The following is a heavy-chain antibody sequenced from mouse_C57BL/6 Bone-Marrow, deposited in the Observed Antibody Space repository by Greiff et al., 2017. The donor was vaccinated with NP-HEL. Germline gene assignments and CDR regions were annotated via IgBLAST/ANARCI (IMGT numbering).Heavy chain of an antibody. CDR2: IDPSDSYT. Sequence: QVQLQQPGAELVMPGASVKLSCKASGYTFTSYWMHWVKQRPGQGLEWIGEIDPSDSYTNYNQKFKGKSTLTVDKSSSTAYMQLSSLTSEDSAVYYCAREGLRPGYWYFDVWGTGTTVTVSS. J-gene: IGHJ1*03. CDR3: AREGLRPGYWYFDV. D-gene: IGHD2-4*01. V-gene: IGHV1-69*01. CDR1: GYTFTSYW.